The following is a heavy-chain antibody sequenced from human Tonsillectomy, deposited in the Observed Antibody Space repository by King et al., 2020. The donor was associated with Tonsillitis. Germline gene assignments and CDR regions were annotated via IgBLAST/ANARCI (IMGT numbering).Heavy chain of an antibody. CDR1: GFTFSSYW. V-gene: IGHV3-74*01. J-gene: IGHJ4*02. CDR3: ASFGEITMIREFDY. D-gene: IGHD3-10*01. Sequence: EVQLVESGGGLVQPGGSLRLSCAASGFTFSSYWMHWVRQAPGKGLVWVSCINSDGSSTSYADSVKGRFTISRDNAKNTLYLQMNSLRAEDTAVYYCASFGEITMIREFDYWGQGTLVTVSS. CDR2: INSDGSST.